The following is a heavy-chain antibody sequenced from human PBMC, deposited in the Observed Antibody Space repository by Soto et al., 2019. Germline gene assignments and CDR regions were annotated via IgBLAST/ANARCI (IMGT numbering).Heavy chain of an antibody. CDR3: AREYGGMDV. D-gene: IGHD4-17*01. CDR1: GFTFRSFS. J-gene: IGHJ6*02. CDR2: VNDDATST. Sequence: PGGSLSLSCAASGFTFRSFSMSWVRQAPGKGLEWVSGVNDDATSTSYADSVKGRFTISRDNSKNTLYLQMNSLRAEDTAVYYCAREYGGMDVWGQGTTVTVSS. V-gene: IGHV3-23*01.